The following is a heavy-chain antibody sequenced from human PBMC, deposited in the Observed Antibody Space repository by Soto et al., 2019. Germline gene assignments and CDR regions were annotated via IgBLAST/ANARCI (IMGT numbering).Heavy chain of an antibody. Sequence: ETLSLTCTVSGGSISSSSYYWGWIRQPPGKGLEWIGSIYYSGSTYYNPSLKSRVTISVDTSKNQFSLKLSSVTAADTAVYYCARHPYSSSLYFDYWGQGTLVTVSS. D-gene: IGHD6-13*01. J-gene: IGHJ4*02. CDR1: GGSISSSSYY. V-gene: IGHV4-39*01. CDR3: ARHPYSSSLYFDY. CDR2: IYYSGST.